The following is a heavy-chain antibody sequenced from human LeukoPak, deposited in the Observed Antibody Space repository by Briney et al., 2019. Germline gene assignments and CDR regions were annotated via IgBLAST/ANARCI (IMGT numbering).Heavy chain of an antibody. CDR2: ISYDGSNK. Sequence: GGSLRLSCAASGFTFSSYGMHWVRQAPGKGLEWVAVISYDGSNKYYADSVKGRFTISRDNSKNTLYLQMNSLRAEDTAVYYCAKDPLLYDSSGYIDYWGQGTLVTVSS. D-gene: IGHD3-22*01. CDR1: GFTFSSYG. J-gene: IGHJ4*02. V-gene: IGHV3-30*18. CDR3: AKDPLLYDSSGYIDY.